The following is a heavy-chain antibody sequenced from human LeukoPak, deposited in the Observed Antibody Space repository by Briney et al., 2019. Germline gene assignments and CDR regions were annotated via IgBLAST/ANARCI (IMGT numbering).Heavy chain of an antibody. D-gene: IGHD3-22*01. CDR2: IYSGGST. J-gene: IGHJ3*02. Sequence: GGSLRLSCAASGFTVSSNYMSWVRQAPGKGLEWVSVIYSGGSTYYADSVKGRFTISRDNSKNTLYLQMNSLRAEDTAVYYCARFGPTYYYDSRTYAFDIWGQGTMVTVSS. CDR3: ARFGPTYYYDSRTYAFDI. CDR1: GFTVSSNY. V-gene: IGHV3-53*01.